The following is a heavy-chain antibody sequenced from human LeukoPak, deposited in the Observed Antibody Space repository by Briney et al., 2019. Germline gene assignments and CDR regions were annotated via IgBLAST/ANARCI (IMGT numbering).Heavy chain of an antibody. D-gene: IGHD6-13*01. V-gene: IGHV4-39*07. CDR3: ARGGYSSRVDY. CDR2: VYYSGST. J-gene: IGHJ4*02. Sequence: PSETLSLTCTVSSGSIGSSSDYWGWIRQAPGKGLEWIGNVYYSGSTFYNPSLKGRVTVSVDTSKNQFSLKLSSVTAADTAVYYCARGGYSSRVDYWGQGTLVTVSS. CDR1: SGSIGSSSDY.